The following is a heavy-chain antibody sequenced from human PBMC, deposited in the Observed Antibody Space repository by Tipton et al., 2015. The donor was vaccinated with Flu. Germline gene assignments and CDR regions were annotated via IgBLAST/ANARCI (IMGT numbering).Heavy chain of an antibody. D-gene: IGHD3-22*01. J-gene: IGHJ4*02. CDR1: GGSISSYY. Sequence: TLSLTCTVSGGSISSYYWSWIRQPPGKGLEWIGYIYYSGSTNYNPSLKSRVTISVDTSKNQFSLKLSSVTAADTAVYYCARAPPEYYDSSGYPHFDYWGQGTLVTVSP. CDR3: ARAPPEYYDSSGYPHFDY. CDR2: IYYSGST. V-gene: IGHV4-59*01.